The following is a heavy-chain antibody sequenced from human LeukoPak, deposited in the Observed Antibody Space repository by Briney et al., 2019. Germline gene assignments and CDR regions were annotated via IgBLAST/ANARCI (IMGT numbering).Heavy chain of an antibody. V-gene: IGHV3-74*01. D-gene: IGHD2-2*01. Sequence: TGGSLRLSCAASGFTFSSYWMHWVRQAPGKGLVWVSRINSDGSSTSYADSVKGRFTISRDNAKNTLYLQMNSLRAEDTAVYYCARQGVVPAAPDAFDIWGQGTMVTVSS. CDR3: ARQGVVPAAPDAFDI. CDR1: GFTFSSYW. CDR2: INSDGSST. J-gene: IGHJ3*02.